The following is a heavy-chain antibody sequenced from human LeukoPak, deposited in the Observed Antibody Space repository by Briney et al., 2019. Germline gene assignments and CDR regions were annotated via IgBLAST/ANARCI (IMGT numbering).Heavy chain of an antibody. J-gene: IGHJ3*02. V-gene: IGHV3-48*01. D-gene: IGHD6-6*01. Sequence: GPTLINSSAASGVTLNGKSMNWLRQAQGKGLEWVSYISSSGSTIYYADSVKGRFTISRDNSKNTMYLQMNSLRAEDTAVYYCARLYSSSSGKAFDIWGQGTMVTVSS. CDR3: ARLYSSSSGKAFDI. CDR1: GVTLNGKS. CDR2: ISSSGSTI.